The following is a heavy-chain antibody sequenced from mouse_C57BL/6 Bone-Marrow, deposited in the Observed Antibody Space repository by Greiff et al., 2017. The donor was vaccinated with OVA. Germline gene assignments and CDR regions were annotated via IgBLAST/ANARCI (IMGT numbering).Heavy chain of an antibody. J-gene: IGHJ4*01. D-gene: IGHD1-1*01. CDR2: IDPENGDT. CDR1: GFNIKDDY. Sequence: EVQLVESGAELVRPGASVKLSCTASGFNIKDDYMHWVKQRPEQGLEWIGWIDPENGDTEYASKFQGKATITADTSSNTAYLQLSSLTSEDTAVYYCTTVVAAVDYWGQGTSVTVSS. CDR3: TTVVAAVDY. V-gene: IGHV14-4*01.